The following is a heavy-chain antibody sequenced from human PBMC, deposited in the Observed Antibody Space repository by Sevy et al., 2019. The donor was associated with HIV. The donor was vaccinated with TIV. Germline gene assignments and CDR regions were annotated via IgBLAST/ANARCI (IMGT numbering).Heavy chain of an antibody. J-gene: IGHJ6*02. CDR3: ASSSIEYSSSGFFGSWYFLYYYGMDV. CDR2: ISAYNGNT. Sequence: ASVKVSCKASGYTFTSYGISWVRQAPGQGLEWMGWISAYNGNTNYAQKLQGRVTMTTDTSTSTAYMELRSLRSDDTAEYYCASSSIEYSSSGFFGSWYFLYYYGMDVWGQGTTVTVSS. CDR1: GYTFTSYG. V-gene: IGHV1-18*01. D-gene: IGHD6-6*01.